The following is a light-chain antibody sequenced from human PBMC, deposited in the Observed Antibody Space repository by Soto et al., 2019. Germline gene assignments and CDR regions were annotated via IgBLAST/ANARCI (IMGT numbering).Light chain of an antibody. V-gene: IGLV2-14*01. Sequence: QSSLAQPASVSGSPVQSITISCTGTSRDVCLYYYFSWYQQHPGKAPQLMIYAVSNRPSGVSNRFYASKSGNTASLFISGLQAEDEADYYCRSYTSDXSYVVGSGTKVXV. CDR1: SRDVCLYYY. CDR3: RSYTSDXSYV. CDR2: AVS. J-gene: IGLJ1*01.